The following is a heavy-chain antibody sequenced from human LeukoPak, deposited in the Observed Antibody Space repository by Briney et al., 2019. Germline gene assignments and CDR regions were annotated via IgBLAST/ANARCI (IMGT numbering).Heavy chain of an antibody. CDR3: ARAPKISGGDGHNLAY. D-gene: IGHD5-24*01. CDR2: IYPGDSDT. Sequence: GESLKISCKGSGYSLTSYWIGWVRQMPGKGLEWMGIIYPGDSDTRYSPAFQGQVTISADRSINTAYLQWSSLKASDTAMYYCARAPKISGGDGHNLAYWGQGTLVTVSS. J-gene: IGHJ4*02. CDR1: GYSLTSYW. V-gene: IGHV5-51*01.